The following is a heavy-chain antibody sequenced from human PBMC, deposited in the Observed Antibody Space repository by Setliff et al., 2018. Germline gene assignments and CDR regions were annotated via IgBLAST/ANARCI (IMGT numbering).Heavy chain of an antibody. Sequence: GASVKVSCKAYGYTFPRNYITWVRQAPGRGLEWMGRIIPNSGGTNYAQKFQGRVTMTRDTSITTAFMELSRLRSDDTAVYYCARGPYSSGWYYFDYWGQGTLVTVSS. J-gene: IGHJ4*02. CDR3: ARGPYSSGWYYFDY. D-gene: IGHD6-19*01. CDR2: IIPNSGGT. V-gene: IGHV1-2*02. CDR1: GYTFPRNY.